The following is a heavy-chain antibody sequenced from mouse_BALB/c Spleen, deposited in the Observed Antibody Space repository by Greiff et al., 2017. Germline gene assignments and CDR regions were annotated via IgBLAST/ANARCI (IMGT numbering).Heavy chain of an antibody. Sequence: QVQLKESGPELVKPGASVRISCKASGYTFTSYYIHWVKQRPGQGLEWIGWIYPGNVNTKYNEKFKGKATLTADKSSSTAYMQLSSLTSEDSAVYFCARDSSGYVGKFAYWGQGTLVTVSA. D-gene: IGHD3-2*01. V-gene: IGHV1S56*01. CDR3: ARDSSGYVGKFAY. CDR2: IYPGNVNT. CDR1: GYTFTSYY. J-gene: IGHJ3*01.